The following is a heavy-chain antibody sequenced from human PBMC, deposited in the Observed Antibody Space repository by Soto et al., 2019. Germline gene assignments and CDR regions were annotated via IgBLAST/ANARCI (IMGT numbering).Heavy chain of an antibody. Sequence: SETLSLTCTVSGGSISSSSYYWGWIRQPPGKGLEWIGSIYYSGSTYYNPSLKSRVTISVDTSKNQFSLKLSSVTAADTAVYYCARHHRELDIVVVVAATPQWFDPWGQGTLVTVSS. D-gene: IGHD2-15*01. CDR3: ARHHRELDIVVVVAATPQWFDP. J-gene: IGHJ5*02. V-gene: IGHV4-39*01. CDR2: IYYSGST. CDR1: GGSISSSSYY.